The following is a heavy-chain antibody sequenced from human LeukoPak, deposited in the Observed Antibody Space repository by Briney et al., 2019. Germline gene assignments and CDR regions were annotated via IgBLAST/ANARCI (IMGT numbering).Heavy chain of an antibody. Sequence: SETLSLTCTVSGGSISSGDYYWSWIRQPPGKGLEWIGYIYYSGSTYYNPSLKSRVTIPVDTSKNQFSLKLSSVTAADTAVYYCARDLGAMVRGLNPAPHNWFDPWGQGTLVTVSS. J-gene: IGHJ5*02. V-gene: IGHV4-30-4*01. CDR2: IYYSGST. CDR3: ARDLGAMVRGLNPAPHNWFDP. D-gene: IGHD3-10*01. CDR1: GGSISSGDYY.